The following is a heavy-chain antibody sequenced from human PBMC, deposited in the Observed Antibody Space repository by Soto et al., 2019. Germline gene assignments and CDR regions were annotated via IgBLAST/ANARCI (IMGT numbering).Heavy chain of an antibody. CDR2: FYWDDDK. D-gene: IGHD4-17*01. J-gene: IGHJ6*03. CDR1: GFSLSTTGVA. CDR3: AHTTRLATVASGVQYYYMDG. V-gene: IGHV2-5*02. Sequence: GSGPTLVNPTQTLALTCTFSGFSLSTTGVAVGWIRQPPGKALEWLALFYWDDDKRYSPSLKSRLTIMKDTSKNQVVLIMTNMDPVDTATYYCAHTTRLATVASGVQYYYMDGWAKGTTVTV.